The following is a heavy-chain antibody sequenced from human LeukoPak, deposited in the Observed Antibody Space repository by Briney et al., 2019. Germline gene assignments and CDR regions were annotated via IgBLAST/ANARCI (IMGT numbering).Heavy chain of an antibody. CDR1: GYTFTGYY. D-gene: IGHD4-17*01. V-gene: IGHV1-2*02. CDR2: INPNSGGT. CDR3: ARDTRGTTVTYSRRYFQH. Sequence: ASVKVSCKASGYTFTGYYMHWVRQAPGQGLEWMGWINPNSGGTNYAQKFRGRVTMTRDTSISTAYVELSRLRSDDTAVYYCARDTRGTTVTYSRRYFQHWGQGTLVTVSS. J-gene: IGHJ1*01.